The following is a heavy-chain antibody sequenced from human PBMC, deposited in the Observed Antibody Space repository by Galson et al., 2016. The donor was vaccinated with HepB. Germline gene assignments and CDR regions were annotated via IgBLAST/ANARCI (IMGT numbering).Heavy chain of an antibody. Sequence: SLRLSCAASGFTFSSSAMNWVRQAPGTGLVWVSMISRSGGSANYVDSVKRRFNISRDNSKNRVYLQMNGLRAEDTALYYCAKDRRPIARYTTDGFVVWGQGRMSSVSS. J-gene: IGHJ3*01. CDR1: GFTFSSSA. D-gene: IGHD2-2*02. V-gene: IGHV3-23*01. CDR2: ISRSGGSA. CDR3: AKDRRPIARYTTDGFVV.